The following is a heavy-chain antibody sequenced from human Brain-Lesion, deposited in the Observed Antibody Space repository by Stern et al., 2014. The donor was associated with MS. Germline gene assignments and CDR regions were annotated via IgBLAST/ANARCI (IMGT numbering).Heavy chain of an antibody. CDR2: INAXXAGT. V-gene: IGHV1-2*04. D-gene: IGHD2-2*01. Sequence: QLXXXGAEVTKPGAXVKVSCXXSGNXVSDHXXXWXRQAPXQGLXXXGWINAXXAGTXYXXXXQGWVTMTRDTSISTVYMEMSRLRSDDTAVYYCARGPRLVVVPADFVGGGPLDYYYYAMDVWGQGTTVTVYS. J-gene: IGHJ6*02. CDR1: GNXVSDHX. CDR3: ARGPRLVVVPADFVGGGPLDYYYYAMDV.